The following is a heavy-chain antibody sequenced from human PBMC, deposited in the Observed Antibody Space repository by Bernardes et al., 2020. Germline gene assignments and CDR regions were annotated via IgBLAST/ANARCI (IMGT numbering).Heavy chain of an antibody. Sequence: VAEKVSCKASGYTFTSYDINWVRQATGQGLEWMGWMNPNSGNTGYAQKFQGRVTMTRNTSISTAYMELSSLRSEDTAVYYCARGERWFDPWGQGTLVTVSS. CDR3: ARGERWFDP. CDR2: MNPNSGNT. V-gene: IGHV1-8*01. J-gene: IGHJ5*02. CDR1: GYTFTSYD.